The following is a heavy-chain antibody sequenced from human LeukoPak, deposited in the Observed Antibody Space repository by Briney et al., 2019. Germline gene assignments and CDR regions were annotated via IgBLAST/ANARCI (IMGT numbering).Heavy chain of an antibody. J-gene: IGHJ5*02. CDR2: INPSGGST. V-gene: IGHV1-46*03. CDR1: GYTFTSHF. D-gene: IGHD2-2*01. CDR3: ARAGYCSSTSCYGNRAYDP. Sequence: GASVKVSCKASGYTFTSHFMHWVRQAPGQGLEWMGIINPSGGSTSYAQKFQGRVTMTRDTSTSTVYMELSSLRSEDTAVYYCARAGYCSSTSCYGNRAYDPWGQGTLVTVSS.